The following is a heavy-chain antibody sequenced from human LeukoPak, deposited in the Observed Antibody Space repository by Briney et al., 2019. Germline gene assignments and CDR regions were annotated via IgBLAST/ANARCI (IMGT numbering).Heavy chain of an antibody. CDR3: ARGTNYYDSSGYDDACDI. D-gene: IGHD3-22*01. V-gene: IGHV4-34*01. CDR1: GGSISGYY. CDR2: ISHSGST. Sequence: SETLSLTCTVSGGSISGYYWSWIRQPPGKGLEWIGEISHSGSTNYNPSLKSRVTISVDTSKNQFSLKLSSVTAADTAVYYCARGTNYYDSSGYDDACDIWGQGTMVTVSS. J-gene: IGHJ3*02.